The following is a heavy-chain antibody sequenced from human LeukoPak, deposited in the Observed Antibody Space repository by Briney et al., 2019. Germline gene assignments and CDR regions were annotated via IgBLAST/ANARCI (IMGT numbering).Heavy chain of an antibody. CDR1: GFKFSSYA. Sequence: PGGSLRLSCAASGFKFSSYAMHWVRQAPGRGLEWVAILSYDGDEKYYADSVRGRFTVSRADSKNTLFLQMSSLRAEDTAVYHCARENYGTGNYAGNLDSWGQGTLVTVSS. J-gene: IGHJ4*02. CDR3: ARENYGTGNYAGNLDS. V-gene: IGHV3-30*04. CDR2: LSYDGDEK. D-gene: IGHD3-10*01.